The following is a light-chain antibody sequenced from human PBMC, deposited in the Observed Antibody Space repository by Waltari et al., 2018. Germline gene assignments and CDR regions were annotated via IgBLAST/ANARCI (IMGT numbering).Light chain of an antibody. V-gene: IGKV1-39*01. CDR2: GAS. Sequence: DIQMTQFPTSLSASVEDRVTITCRASQTITNYLNWYQQKSGKAPRLLIYGASNLQGGVPSRFRGSGSGTDFTLTISNLQPEDFATYDCQQTYITPRTFGQGTKVEIK. CDR1: QTITNY. J-gene: IGKJ1*01. CDR3: QQTYITPRT.